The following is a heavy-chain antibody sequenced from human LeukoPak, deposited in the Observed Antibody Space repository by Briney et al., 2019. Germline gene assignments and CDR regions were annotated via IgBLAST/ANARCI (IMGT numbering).Heavy chain of an antibody. CDR1: GFTFSSYS. Sequence: GGSLRLSCAASGFTFSSYSMNWVRQAPGKGLEWVSSISSSSSYIYYADSVKGRFTTSRDNAKNTLYLQTNSLRAEDTAVYYCAKEGAYYDFWSGFDYWGQGTLVTVSS. CDR3: AKEGAYYDFWSGFDY. J-gene: IGHJ4*02. V-gene: IGHV3-21*04. CDR2: ISSSSSYI. D-gene: IGHD3-3*01.